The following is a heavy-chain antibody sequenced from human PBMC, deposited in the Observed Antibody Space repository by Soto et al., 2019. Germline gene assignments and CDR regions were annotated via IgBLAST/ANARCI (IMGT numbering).Heavy chain of an antibody. CDR2: IYYSGST. D-gene: IGHD3-9*01. V-gene: IGHV4-59*01. CDR1: GGSISSYS. J-gene: IGHJ6*02. CDR3: ARDGYYDILTGRLYGMDV. Sequence: SETLSLTCTVSGGSISSYSWSWFRQPPGKGLEWIGYIYYSGSTNYNPSLKSRVTISVDTSKNQFSLKLSSVTAADTAVYYCARDGYYDILTGRLYGMDVWGQGTTVT.